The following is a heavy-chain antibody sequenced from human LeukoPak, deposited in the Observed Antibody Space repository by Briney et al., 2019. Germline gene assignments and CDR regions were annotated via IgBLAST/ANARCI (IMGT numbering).Heavy chain of an antibody. J-gene: IGHJ4*02. V-gene: IGHV3-48*03. D-gene: IGHD3-22*01. CDR1: GLPFSSYE. CDR2: ISSRCTTI. Sequence: GGSLRLSCAGSGLPFSSYEMNWVRQAPGKGLEWISYISSRCTTIYYADSVKGRFTISRDNAENSLYLQMNSLRVEDTGVYYCARVYDTSGYKTPPPDYWGQGTLVTVSS. CDR3: ARVYDTSGYKTPPPDY.